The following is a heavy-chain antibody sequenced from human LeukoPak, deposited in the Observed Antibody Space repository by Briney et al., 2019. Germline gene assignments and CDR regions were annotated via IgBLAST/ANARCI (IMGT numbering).Heavy chain of an antibody. Sequence: PSETLSLTCTVSGGSISSSNWWSWVRQPPGKGLEWIGEIYHSGSTNYNPSLKSRVTISVDKSKNQFSLKLSSVTAADTAVYYCARSQGCSSGSDYWGQGTLVTVSS. CDR2: IYHSGST. D-gene: IGHD6-19*01. CDR1: GGSISSSNW. V-gene: IGHV4-4*02. CDR3: ARSQGCSSGSDY. J-gene: IGHJ4*02.